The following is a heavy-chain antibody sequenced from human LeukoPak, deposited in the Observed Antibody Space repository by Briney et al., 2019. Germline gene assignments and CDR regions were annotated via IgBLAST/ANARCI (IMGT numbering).Heavy chain of an antibody. D-gene: IGHD1-26*01. CDR2: ISSNGGST. CDR1: GFTFSSYA. V-gene: IGHV3-64*01. Sequence: GGSLRLSCAASGFTFSSYAMHWVRQAPGKGLEYVSAISSNGGSTYYANSVKGRFTISRDNSKDTLYLQMGSLRAEDMAVYYCARERSSGTYRRYYLDAWGKGTTVTVSS. CDR3: ARERSSGTYRRYYLDA. J-gene: IGHJ6*03.